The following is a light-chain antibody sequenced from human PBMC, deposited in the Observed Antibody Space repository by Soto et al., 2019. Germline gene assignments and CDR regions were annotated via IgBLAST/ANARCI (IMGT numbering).Light chain of an antibody. CDR2: GAS. Sequence: IGLTQSPAPLSVSPGDTATVSCRANQSVSSNLAWYQQKPGQAPRLLIFGASTRATGIPARFSGSGSVTEFTLTISSLQSEDFAVYYCQQYNNWPPIPFGQGTRLEIK. J-gene: IGKJ5*01. CDR3: QQYNNWPPIP. CDR1: QSVSSN. V-gene: IGKV3-15*01.